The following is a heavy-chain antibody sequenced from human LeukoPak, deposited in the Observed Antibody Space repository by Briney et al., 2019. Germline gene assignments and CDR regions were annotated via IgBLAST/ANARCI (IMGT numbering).Heavy chain of an antibody. CDR3: ARHFAFSYYYLDV. CDR2: IYYSGRT. V-gene: IGHV4-59*08. Sequence: PSETLSLTCTVSGGSIISYYGSWIPQPPGKGLEWIGYIYYSGRTNYKPSPKSRVTISVDTSKNQFSLKLSSVTAADTAVYYCARHFAFSYYYLDVWGKGTTVTVSS. J-gene: IGHJ6*03. CDR1: GGSIISYY.